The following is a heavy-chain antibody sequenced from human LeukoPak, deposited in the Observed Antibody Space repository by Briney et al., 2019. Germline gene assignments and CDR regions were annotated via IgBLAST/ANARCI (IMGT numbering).Heavy chain of an antibody. CDR3: ARGDYGGNPFYDY. Sequence: SETLSLTCTVSGGSISSGDYYWSWIRQPPGKGLEWIGYIYYSGSTYYNPSLKSRVTISVDTSKNQFSLKLSSVTAAGTAVYYCARGDYGGNPFYDYWGRGTLVTVSS. V-gene: IGHV4-30-4*01. CDR1: GGSISSGDYY. J-gene: IGHJ4*02. D-gene: IGHD4-23*01. CDR2: IYYSGST.